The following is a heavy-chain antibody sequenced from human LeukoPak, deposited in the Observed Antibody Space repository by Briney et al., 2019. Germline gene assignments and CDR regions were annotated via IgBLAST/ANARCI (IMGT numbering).Heavy chain of an antibody. V-gene: IGHV4-34*01. Sequence: SSETLSLTCAVYGGSFSGYYWSWIRQPPGKGLEWIGEINHSGSTNYNPSLKSRVTISVDTSKNQFSLKLSSVTAADTAVYYCASPAGGSRTPRDYWGQGTLVTVSS. CDR2: INHSGST. CDR1: GGSFSGYY. CDR3: ASPAGGSRTPRDY. D-gene: IGHD3-10*01. J-gene: IGHJ4*02.